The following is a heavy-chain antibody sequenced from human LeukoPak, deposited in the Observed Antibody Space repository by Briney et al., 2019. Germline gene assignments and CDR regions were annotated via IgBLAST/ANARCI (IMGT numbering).Heavy chain of an antibody. CDR3: ARDGPIAAGYYYGMDV. J-gene: IGHJ6*02. CDR2: IKQDGSEK. D-gene: IGHD6-13*01. Sequence: GGSLRLSCAASGFAFNTYWMSWVRQAPGKGLEWVANIKQDGSEKYYVDSVKGRFTISRDNAKNSLYLQMNSLRAEDTAVYYCARDGPIAAGYYYGMDVWGQGTTVTVSS. CDR1: GFAFNTYW. V-gene: IGHV3-7*01.